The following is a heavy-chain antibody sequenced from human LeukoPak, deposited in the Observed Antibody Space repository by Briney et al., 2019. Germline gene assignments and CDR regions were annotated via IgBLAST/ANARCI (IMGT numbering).Heavy chain of an antibody. CDR2: IKQDGSEK. Sequence: GGSLRLSCAASGFTFSSYWMSWVRQAPGKGLEWVANIKQDGSEKYYVDSVKGRFTISRDNAKNSLYLQMNSLRAEDTAVYYCARDLVWSGYCYYGMDVWGQGTTVTVSS. D-gene: IGHD3-3*01. V-gene: IGHV3-7*05. CDR1: GFTFSSYW. J-gene: IGHJ6*02. CDR3: ARDLVWSGYCYYGMDV.